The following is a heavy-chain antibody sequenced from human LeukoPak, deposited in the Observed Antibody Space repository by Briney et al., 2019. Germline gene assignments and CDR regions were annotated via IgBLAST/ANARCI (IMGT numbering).Heavy chain of an antibody. CDR1: GGSFSGYY. J-gene: IGHJ6*03. V-gene: IGHV4-34*01. CDR2: INHSGST. CDR3: ARSYNWNYGLAPYYSYYMDV. D-gene: IGHD1-7*01. Sequence: SETLSLTCAVYGGSFSGYYWSWIRQPPGKRLEWIGEINHSGSTNYNPSLKSRVTISVDTSKNQFSLKLSSVTAAAPAVYYCARSYNWNYGLAPYYSYYMDVWGKGTTVTVSS.